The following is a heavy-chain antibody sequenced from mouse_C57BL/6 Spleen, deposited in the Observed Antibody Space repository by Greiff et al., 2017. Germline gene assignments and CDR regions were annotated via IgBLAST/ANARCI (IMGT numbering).Heavy chain of an antibody. Sequence: QVQLQQSGAELARPGASVKMSCKASGYTFTSYTMHWVKQRPGQGLEWIGYINPSSGYTKYNQKFKDKATLTADKSSSTAYMQLSSLTSEDSAVYYCAGGYDDCYYGRSLDYWGQGTSVTVSS. D-gene: IGHD2-3*01. CDR2: INPSSGYT. J-gene: IGHJ4*01. V-gene: IGHV1-4*01. CDR1: GYTFTSYT. CDR3: AGGYDDCYYGRSLDY.